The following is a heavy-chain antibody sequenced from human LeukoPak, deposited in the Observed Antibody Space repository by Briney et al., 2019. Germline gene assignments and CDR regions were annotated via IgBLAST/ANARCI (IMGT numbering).Heavy chain of an antibody. V-gene: IGHV1-2*02. CDR3: ARLWNTGYIIYFDS. Sequence: ASVKVSCKASGHTFTGYYMHWVRQAPGQGLEWMGWINPNSCGTHFAQKFRGRVTMTRDTSISTAFMELSRLTSDDTAVYYCARLWNTGYIIYFDSWGQGALVTVSS. J-gene: IGHJ4*02. D-gene: IGHD5-12*01. CDR2: INPNSCGT. CDR1: GHTFTGYY.